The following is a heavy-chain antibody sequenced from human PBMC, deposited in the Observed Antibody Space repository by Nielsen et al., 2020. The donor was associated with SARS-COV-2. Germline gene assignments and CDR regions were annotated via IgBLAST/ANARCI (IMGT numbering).Heavy chain of an antibody. J-gene: IGHJ2*01. D-gene: IGHD3-3*01. CDR1: GYSFSTYW. Sequence: SLKISCKGSGYSFSTYWIAWVRQIPGKGLEWLSGVSWDGANIHYADSVKGRFTISRDNAKNSLSLQMDSLRREDTALYFCVKEKGSGYSNYWYFDLWGHGTLVTVSS. V-gene: IGHV3-9*01. CDR3: VKEKGSGYSNYWYFDL. CDR2: VSWDGANI.